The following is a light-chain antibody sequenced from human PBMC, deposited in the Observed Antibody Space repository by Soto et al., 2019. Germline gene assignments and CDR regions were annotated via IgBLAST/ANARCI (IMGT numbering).Light chain of an antibody. J-gene: IGLJ1*01. CDR3: SSYAGSNIFV. CDR1: SRDVGGYKY. V-gene: IGLV2-8*01. Sequence: QSVLTQPPSAAGSPGQSVTISCTGTSRDVGGYKYVSWYQQHPGNAPKLMIYEVSKRPSGVPDRFSGSKSGNTASLTVSGLQAEEEADYFCSSYAGSNIFVFGTGTKLTVL. CDR2: EVS.